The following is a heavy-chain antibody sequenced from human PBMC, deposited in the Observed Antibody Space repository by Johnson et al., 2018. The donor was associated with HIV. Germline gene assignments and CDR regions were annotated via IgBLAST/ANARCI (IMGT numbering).Heavy chain of an antibody. CDR1: GFIVSSNY. V-gene: IGHV3-66*01. D-gene: IGHD6-13*01. Sequence: EKLVESGGGLVQPGGSLRLSCAASGFIVSSNYMNWVRQAPGKGLEWVSVIYSGGSTYHADSVKGRFIISRDNSKSTLYLQMNSLRAEDPAVYYCADSSPFYAFDIWGQGTMVTVSS. CDR2: IYSGGST. J-gene: IGHJ3*02. CDR3: ADSSPFYAFDI.